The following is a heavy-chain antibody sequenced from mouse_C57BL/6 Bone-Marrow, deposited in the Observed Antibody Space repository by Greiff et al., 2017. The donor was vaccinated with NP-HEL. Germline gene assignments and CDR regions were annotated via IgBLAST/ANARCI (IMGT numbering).Heavy chain of an antibody. D-gene: IGHD1-1*01. CDR1: GFTFSDFY. CDR2: SRNKANDYTT. V-gene: IGHV7-1*01. Sequence: EVKVVESGGGLVQSGRSLRLSCATSGFTFSDFYMEWVRQAPGKGLEWLAASRNKANDYTTEYSASVQGRFILSRDTSQSILYLQMNALRAEDTAMYYCARDALYYGSSYDWYFDVWGTGTTVTVSS. CDR3: ARDALYYGSSYDWYFDV. J-gene: IGHJ1*03.